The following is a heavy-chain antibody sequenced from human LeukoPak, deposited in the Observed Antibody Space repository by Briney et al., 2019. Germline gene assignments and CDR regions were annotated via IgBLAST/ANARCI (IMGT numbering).Heavy chain of an antibody. CDR3: ASLDGGNSDDY. J-gene: IGHJ4*02. CDR1: AFIFSGHW. V-gene: IGHV3-7*01. CDR2: IKEDGSVR. D-gene: IGHD4-23*01. Sequence: TGGSLRLSCEGSAFIFSGHWMNWVRQTPGKGLEWVASIKEDGSVRQYVDSVKGRFSISRDNTKGSLFLQLNSLRAEDTAVYYCASLDGGNSDDYWGQGTLVTVSS.